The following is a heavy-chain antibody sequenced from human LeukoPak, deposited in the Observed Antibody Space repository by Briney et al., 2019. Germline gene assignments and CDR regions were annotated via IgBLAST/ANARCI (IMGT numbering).Heavy chain of an antibody. CDR3: ARGPSPLYGDPDY. V-gene: IGHV1-8*01. CDR2: MNPNSANT. Sequence: GASVKVSCKASGYTFTSYDINWVRQATGQGLEWMGWMNPNSANTGYAQKFQGRVTMTRNNSITTAYMELSSLRSEDMAVYYCARGPSPLYGDPDYWGQGTLVTVSS. CDR1: GYTFTSYD. D-gene: IGHD4-17*01. J-gene: IGHJ4*02.